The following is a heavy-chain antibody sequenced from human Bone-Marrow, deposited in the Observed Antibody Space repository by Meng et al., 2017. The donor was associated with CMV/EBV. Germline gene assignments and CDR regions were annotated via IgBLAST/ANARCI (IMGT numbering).Heavy chain of an antibody. Sequence: GESLKISCAASGFTFSSYAMHWVRQAPGKGLEWVAVISYDGSNKYYADSVKGRFTISRDNSKNTLYLQMNSLRAEDTAVYYCARDAIRITIFGVVPRGWFDPWGQGTLVTVYS. CDR1: GFTFSSYA. J-gene: IGHJ5*02. D-gene: IGHD3-3*01. V-gene: IGHV3-30*04. CDR2: ISYDGSNK. CDR3: ARDAIRITIFGVVPRGWFDP.